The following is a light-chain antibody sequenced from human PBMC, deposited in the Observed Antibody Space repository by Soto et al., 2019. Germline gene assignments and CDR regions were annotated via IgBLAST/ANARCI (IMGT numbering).Light chain of an antibody. CDR2: ATS. CDR1: QDIKSY. J-gene: IGKJ1*01. Sequence: DTQMTQSPSSLSAAIGDKVTISCRATQDIKSYLAWYQQKPGTVPRLLIYATSTLQSGVPSRFSGSGYGTDFTLTISGLQPEDVANYYCQKYNSAPWSFAQGTKVEIK. V-gene: IGKV1-27*01. CDR3: QKYNSAPWS.